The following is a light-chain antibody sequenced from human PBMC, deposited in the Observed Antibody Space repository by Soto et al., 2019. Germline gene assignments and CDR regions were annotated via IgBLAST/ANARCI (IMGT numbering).Light chain of an antibody. V-gene: IGKV3-15*01. CDR1: QSVSSD. J-gene: IGKJ2*01. CDR2: GAS. CDR3: QQYNNWPPYT. Sequence: EIVMTQSPATLSVSPGDRATLSCRVSQSVSSDLAWYQQKPGQAPRLLIYGASTRATGIPTRFSGSGSGTEFTLTISSLQSEDFAVYYCQQYNNWPPYTFGQGTKLEIK.